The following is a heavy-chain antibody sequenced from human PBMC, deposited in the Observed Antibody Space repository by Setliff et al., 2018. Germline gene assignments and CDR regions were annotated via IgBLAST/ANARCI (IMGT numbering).Heavy chain of an antibody. CDR1: GGSISSGSYY. CDR2: IHASGSP. J-gene: IGHJ4*01. CDR3: ARERYFDWFFED. D-gene: IGHD3-9*01. Sequence: SETLSLTCAVSGGSISSGSYYWSWIRQPAGKKLEWIGRIHASGSPDYNPSFKSRVTISRDTSTNQSSLKLGSVTAADTAVYYCARERYFDWFFEDWGHGTLVTVSS. V-gene: IGHV4-61*02.